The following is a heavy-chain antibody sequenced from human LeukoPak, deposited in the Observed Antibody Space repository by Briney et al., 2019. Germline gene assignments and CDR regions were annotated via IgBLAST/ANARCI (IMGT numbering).Heavy chain of an antibody. Sequence: PGGSLRLSCAASGFIFSSYSMNWVRQAPGEGLEWVSLIYSGGSTYYADSVRGRFTISRDNSKNTLYLQMNSLRAEDTAVYYCARDKTAMGHFDYWGQGTLVTVSS. CDR1: GFIFSSYS. CDR3: ARDKTAMGHFDY. CDR2: IYSGGST. J-gene: IGHJ4*02. V-gene: IGHV3-53*01. D-gene: IGHD5-18*01.